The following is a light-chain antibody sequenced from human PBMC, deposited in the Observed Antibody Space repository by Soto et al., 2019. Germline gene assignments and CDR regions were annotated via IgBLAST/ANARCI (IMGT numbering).Light chain of an antibody. J-gene: IGLJ2*01. CDR3: QSYDSSTVV. CDR1: RGSIASNY. CDR2: EDK. Sequence: NFMLTQPHSVSESPGKTVTISCTRSRGSIASNYVQWYQQRPGSAPTTVIYEDKQRPSGVPDRFSGSTDGSSNSASLTISGLQTEDEGDYYCQSYDSSTVVFGGGTKLTVL. V-gene: IGLV6-57*04.